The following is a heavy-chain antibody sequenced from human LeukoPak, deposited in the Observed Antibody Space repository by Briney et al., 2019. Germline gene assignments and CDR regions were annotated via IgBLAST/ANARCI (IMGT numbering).Heavy chain of an antibody. J-gene: IGHJ5*02. D-gene: IGHD3-3*01. V-gene: IGHV4-34*01. CDR1: GGSFSGYY. CDR2: IYHSGST. CDR3: ARGHTTTPITIFGVVIGTSPNWFDP. Sequence: SETLSLTCAVYGGSFSGYYWSWIRQPPGKVLEWIGSIYHSGSTYYNPSLKSRVTISVDTSKNQFSLKLSSVTAADTAVYYCARGHTTTPITIFGVVIGTSPNWFDPWGQGTLVTVSS.